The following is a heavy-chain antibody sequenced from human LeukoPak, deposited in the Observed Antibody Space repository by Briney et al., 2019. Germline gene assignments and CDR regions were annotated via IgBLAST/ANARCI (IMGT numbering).Heavy chain of an antibody. CDR2: INPNSGGT. V-gene: IGHV1-2*02. CDR3: ARAHLRAAPGYNWFYP. D-gene: IGHD6-13*01. Sequence: ASVKVCCNASGYTFTGYYMQWVRQAPGQGLEWMGWINPNSGGTNYAQKFQGRVTMARDTSNSTAYMELSRRRSDDTAVYYCARAHLRAAPGYNWFYPWGQGTLVTVSS. CDR1: GYTFTGYY. J-gene: IGHJ5*02.